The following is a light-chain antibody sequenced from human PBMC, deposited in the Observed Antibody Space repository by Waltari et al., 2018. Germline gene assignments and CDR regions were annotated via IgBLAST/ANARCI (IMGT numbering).Light chain of an antibody. V-gene: IGKV1-5*03. CDR2: GAS. CDR3: QQYKSYKT. CDR1: QSITTS. Sequence: DIQMTQSPSTLSASVGDTVIISCRASQSITTSLAWYQQKPGKAPDVLINGASNFESGVPSRFSGSGSGTEFTLTISSLQPDDFATYYCQQYKSYKTFGQGTRVEIK. J-gene: IGKJ1*01.